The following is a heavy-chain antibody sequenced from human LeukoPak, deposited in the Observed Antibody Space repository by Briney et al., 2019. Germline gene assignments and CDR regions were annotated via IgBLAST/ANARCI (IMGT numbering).Heavy chain of an antibody. CDR3: ARHRIAARGSFDY. Sequence: SETLSLTCTVSGGSIGSSYYYWGWIRQPPGRGLEWIGSFYYSGSTYYNPSLKSRVTISEDTSKKQFSLKLNSVTAADTAVYYCARHRIAARGSFDYWGQGTLVTVSS. CDR2: FYYSGST. V-gene: IGHV4-39*01. CDR1: GGSIGSSYYY. J-gene: IGHJ4*02. D-gene: IGHD6-6*01.